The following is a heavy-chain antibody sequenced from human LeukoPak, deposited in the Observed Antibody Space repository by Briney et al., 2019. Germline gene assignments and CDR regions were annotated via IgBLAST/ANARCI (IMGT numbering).Heavy chain of an antibody. Sequence: ASVKVSCKASGYTFTSYGIRWVRQAPGQGLAWMGWISAYNGNTNYAQKLQGRVAMTTDTSTSTAYMELRSLRSDDTAVYYCARSLPYYYDSSGAPLGYWGQGTLVTVSS. D-gene: IGHD3-22*01. V-gene: IGHV1-18*01. J-gene: IGHJ4*02. CDR2: ISAYNGNT. CDR3: ARSLPYYYDSSGAPLGY. CDR1: GYTFTSYG.